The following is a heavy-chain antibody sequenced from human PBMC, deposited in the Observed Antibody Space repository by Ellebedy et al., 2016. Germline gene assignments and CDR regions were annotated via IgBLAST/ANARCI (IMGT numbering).Heavy chain of an antibody. D-gene: IGHD2-2*01. CDR1: GGTFSSYA. CDR3: ARDRCFSSSCAPNYYYNGMDV. V-gene: IGHV1-69*06. J-gene: IGHJ6*02. Sequence: SVKVSCXASGGTFSSYAISWVRQAPGQGLEWMGGIIPIFGTANYAQKFQGRVTITADKSTSTAYMELSSLRSEDTAVYYCARDRCFSSSCAPNYYYNGMDVWGLGTTVTVSS. CDR2: IIPIFGTA.